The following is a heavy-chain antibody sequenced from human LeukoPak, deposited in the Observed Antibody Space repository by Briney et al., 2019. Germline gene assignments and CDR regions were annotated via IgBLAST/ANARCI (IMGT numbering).Heavy chain of an antibody. Sequence: GGSLRLSCAASGFTFSSYGMHWVRQAPGKGLEWLAVIWYDGSNIYYADPVKGRFAISRDNSKNTLYMQINSLRAEDTAVYYCARARNDYDTSSFSALDYWGQGTLVTVSS. CDR1: GFTFSSYG. V-gene: IGHV3-33*01. D-gene: IGHD3-22*01. J-gene: IGHJ4*02. CDR3: ARARNDYDTSSFSALDY. CDR2: IWYDGSNI.